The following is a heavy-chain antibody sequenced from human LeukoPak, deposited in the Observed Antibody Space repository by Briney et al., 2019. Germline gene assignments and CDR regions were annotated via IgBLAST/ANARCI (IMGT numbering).Heavy chain of an antibody. D-gene: IGHD2-15*01. CDR3: AREGRYCSGGSCYSGFDL. CDR1: GGSISSYY. Sequence: SETLSLTCTVSGGSISSYYWSWIRQPPGKGLEWIGYIYYSGSTNYNPSLKSRVTISVDTSKNQFSLKLSSVTAADTAVYYCAREGRYCSGGSCYSGFDLWGRGTLVTVSS. J-gene: IGHJ2*01. V-gene: IGHV4-59*01. CDR2: IYYSGST.